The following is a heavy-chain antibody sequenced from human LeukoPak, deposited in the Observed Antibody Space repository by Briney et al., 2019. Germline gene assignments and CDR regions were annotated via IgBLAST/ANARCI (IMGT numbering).Heavy chain of an antibody. V-gene: IGHV4-59*08. CDR1: GFSVSNYD. D-gene: IGHD6-6*01. Sequence: SETLSLTCNVSGFSVSNYDWSWIRQPPGKGLEWTGYVYYTGSTNYNPSLNSRVTMFEDKSKNQFSLRLYSVTVADTAVYYCARHFAYSSSSYFDYWGQGSLVTVSS. CDR2: VYYTGST. J-gene: IGHJ4*02. CDR3: ARHFAYSSSSYFDY.